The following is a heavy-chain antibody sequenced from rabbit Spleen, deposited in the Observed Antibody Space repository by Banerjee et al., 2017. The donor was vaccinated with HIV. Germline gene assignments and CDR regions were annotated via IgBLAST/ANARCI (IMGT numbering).Heavy chain of an antibody. J-gene: IGHJ2*01. D-gene: IGHD4-1*01. V-gene: IGHV1S40*01. CDR1: GFSFNSGYD. CDR3: ARDLTDAIGWNFGW. Sequence: QSLEESGGALVKPGASLTLTCKASGFSFNSGYDMCWVRQAPGKGLEWVACAYAGSSGGTYSATWAKGRFTISKTSSTTVTLQMNSLTAADTATYFCARDLTDAIGWNFGWGGPGTLVTVS. CDR2: AYAGSSGGT.